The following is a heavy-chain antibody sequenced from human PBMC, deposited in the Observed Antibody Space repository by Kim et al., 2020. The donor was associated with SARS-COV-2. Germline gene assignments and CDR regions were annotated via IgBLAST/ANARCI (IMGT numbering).Heavy chain of an antibody. Sequence: SETLSLTCTVSGGSISSSSYYWGWIRQPPGKGLEWIGSIYYSGSTYYNPSLKSRVTISVDTSKNQFSLKLSSVTAADTTVYYCARLASSGWYGKNWGQGTLVTVSS. CDR2: IYYSGST. D-gene: IGHD6-19*01. V-gene: IGHV4-39*07. CDR1: GGSISSSSYY. J-gene: IGHJ4*02. CDR3: ARLASSGWYGKN.